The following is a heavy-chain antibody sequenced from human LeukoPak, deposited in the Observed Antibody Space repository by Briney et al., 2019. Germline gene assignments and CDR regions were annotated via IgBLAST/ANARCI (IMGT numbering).Heavy chain of an antibody. V-gene: IGHV3-48*01. CDR3: AGGSGI. Sequence: GGSLRLSCAASGFTFSNFEMNWVRQAPGKGLEWISYISPGSSTIFYADSVKGRFSISRDNAKNSVCLQMNSLRIEDTAVYYCAGGSGIGGQGTLVIVSS. CDR1: GFTFSNFE. CDR2: ISPGSSTI. J-gene: IGHJ4*02. D-gene: IGHD3-10*01.